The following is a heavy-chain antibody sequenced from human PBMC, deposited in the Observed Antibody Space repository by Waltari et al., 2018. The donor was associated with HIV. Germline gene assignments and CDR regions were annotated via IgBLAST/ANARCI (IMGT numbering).Heavy chain of an antibody. Sequence: EVLLVESGEGLVEPEVSLRLSCGTSGCILRSYWWSWVRQAPGQGLEWLANIKPDGSETYYVESVKGRFTISRDNAKNSVYLQMDSLRVEDTALYFCARDTGSQYYYYGMDVWGQGTMVSVS. CDR2: IKPDGSET. J-gene: IGHJ6*02. D-gene: IGHD3-10*01. V-gene: IGHV3-7*01. CDR1: GCILRSYW. CDR3: ARDTGSQYYYYGMDV.